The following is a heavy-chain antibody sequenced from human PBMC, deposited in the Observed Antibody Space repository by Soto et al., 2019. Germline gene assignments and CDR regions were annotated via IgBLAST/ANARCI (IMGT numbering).Heavy chain of an antibody. CDR3: AKDAPSIATFDY. Sequence: GGSLRLSCAASGFTFSSYGMHWVRQAPGKGLEWVAVISYDGSNKYYADSVKGRFTISRDNSKNTLYLQMNSLRAEDTAVYYCAKDAPSIATFDYWGQGTLVTVSS. V-gene: IGHV3-30*18. CDR2: ISYDGSNK. CDR1: GFTFSSYG. J-gene: IGHJ4*02. D-gene: IGHD6-13*01.